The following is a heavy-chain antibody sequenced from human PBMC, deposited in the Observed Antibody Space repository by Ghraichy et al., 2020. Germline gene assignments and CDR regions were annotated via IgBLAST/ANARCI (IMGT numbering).Heavy chain of an antibody. CDR3: AHKVLGFYFDY. V-gene: IGHV2-5*02. CDR2: IYWDDDK. D-gene: IGHD3-16*01. Sequence: SGPTLVKPTQTLTLTCTFSGFSLSTSGVGVGWIRQPPGKALEWLALIYWDDDKRYSPSLKNRFIINKDTSKNQVVLTMTNMDPVDTATYYCAHKVLGFYFDYWGQGALVTVSS. J-gene: IGHJ4*02. CDR1: GFSLSTSGVG.